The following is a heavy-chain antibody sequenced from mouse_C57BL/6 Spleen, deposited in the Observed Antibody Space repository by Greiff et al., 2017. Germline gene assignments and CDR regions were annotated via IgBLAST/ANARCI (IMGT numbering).Heavy chain of an antibody. D-gene: IGHD2-4*01. CDR2: IDPSDSYT. Sequence: QVQLKQSGAELVMPGASVKLSCKASGYTFTSYWMHWVKQRPGQGLEWIGEIDPSDSYTNYNQKFKGKSTLTVDKSSSTAYMQLSSLTSEDSAVYYCARSRDYDVRAMDYWGQGTSVTVSS. CDR1: GYTFTSYW. V-gene: IGHV1-69*01. CDR3: ARSRDYDVRAMDY. J-gene: IGHJ4*01.